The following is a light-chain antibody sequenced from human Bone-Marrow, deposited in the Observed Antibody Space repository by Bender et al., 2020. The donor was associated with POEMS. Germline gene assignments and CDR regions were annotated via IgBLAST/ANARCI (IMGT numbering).Light chain of an antibody. CDR3: QSYDNSAWA. CDR2: DNN. CDR1: SGSIASNY. V-gene: IGLV6-57*01. J-gene: IGLJ3*02. Sequence: NFMLTQPHSVSESPGKTVTISCTRSSGSIASNYVQWYQQRPGSSPTTVMFDNNQRPSGVPDRFSGSIDSSSNSASLTISGLKTEDEADYYCQSYDNSAWAFGGGTKLTVL.